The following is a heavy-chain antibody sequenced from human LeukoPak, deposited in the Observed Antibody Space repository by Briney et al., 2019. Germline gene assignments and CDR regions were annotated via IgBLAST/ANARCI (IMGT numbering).Heavy chain of an antibody. CDR2: IYSGGST. Sequence: GGSLRLSCAGSGFTFSRYAMSWVRQAPGKGLEGVSVIYSGGSTHYADSVKGRFTISRDNSKNTVYLQMNSLRAEDTAVYYCARGNDYGDYYFDHWGQGTLVTVSS. V-gene: IGHV3-66*01. CDR1: GFTFSRYA. D-gene: IGHD4-17*01. CDR3: ARGNDYGDYYFDH. J-gene: IGHJ4*02.